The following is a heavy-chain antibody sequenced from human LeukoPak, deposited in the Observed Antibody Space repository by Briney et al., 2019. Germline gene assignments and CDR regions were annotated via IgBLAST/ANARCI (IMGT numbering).Heavy chain of an antibody. J-gene: IGHJ2*01. V-gene: IGHV3-33*01. CDR3: ARGGFTMIVVGWYFDL. Sequence: GGSLRLSCAASGFTFSSYGMHWVRQAPGKGLEWVAVIWYDGSNKDYADSVKGRFTISRDNSKNTLYLQMNSLRAEDTAVYYCARGGFTMIVVGWYFDLWGRGTLVTVSS. CDR1: GFTFSSYG. D-gene: IGHD3-22*01. CDR2: IWYDGSNK.